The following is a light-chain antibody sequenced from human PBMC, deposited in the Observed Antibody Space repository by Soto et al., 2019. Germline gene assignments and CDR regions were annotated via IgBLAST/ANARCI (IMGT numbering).Light chain of an antibody. CDR3: QQRGNWPPTWT. CDR1: QSIGYY. Sequence: IVLTQSPATLSLSPGERDTIYCRHSQSIGYYLAWYQEKPGQAPRLLIYDASIRATGIPARFSGSWSGTDFTLTINGLEPEDSAVYYCQQRGNWPPTWTFGQGTKVDIK. V-gene: IGKV3-11*01. J-gene: IGKJ1*01. CDR2: DAS.